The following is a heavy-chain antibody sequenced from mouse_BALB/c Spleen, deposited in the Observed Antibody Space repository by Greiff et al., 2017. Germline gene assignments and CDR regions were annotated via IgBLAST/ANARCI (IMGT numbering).Heavy chain of an antibody. V-gene: IGHV1-4*01. CDR1: GYTFTSYT. D-gene: IGHD2-3*01. CDR3: ARRWQKDYYAMDY. Sequence: QVQLQQSGAELARPGASVKMSCKASGYTFTSYTMHWVKQRPGQGLEWIGYINPSSGYTNYNQKFKDKATLTADKSSSTAYMQLSSLTSEDSVVYYCARRWQKDYYAMDYWGQGTTVTVSS. J-gene: IGHJ4*01. CDR2: INPSSGYT.